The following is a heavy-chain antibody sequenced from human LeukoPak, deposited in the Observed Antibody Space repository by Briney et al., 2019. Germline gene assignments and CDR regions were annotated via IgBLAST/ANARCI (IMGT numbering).Heavy chain of an antibody. Sequence: PETLSLTCAVYGGSFSGYYWSWIRQPPGKGLEWIGEINHSGSTNYNPSLKSRVTISVDTSKNQFSLKLSSVTAADTAVYYCARSRGNSGGYFDYWGQGTLVTVSS. D-gene: IGHD4-23*01. CDR3: ARSRGNSGGYFDY. CDR1: GGSFSGYY. J-gene: IGHJ4*02. V-gene: IGHV4-34*01. CDR2: INHSGST.